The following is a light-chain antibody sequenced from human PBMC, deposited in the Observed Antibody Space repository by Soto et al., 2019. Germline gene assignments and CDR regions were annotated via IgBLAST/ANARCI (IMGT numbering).Light chain of an antibody. V-gene: IGLV2-14*01. CDR2: EVS. J-gene: IGLJ3*02. CDR3: SSYTSSSTGV. CDR1: SSDVGGYNY. Sequence: QSALTQPPSVSGSPGQSITISCTGTSSDVGGYNYVSWYQQHPGKVPKVMIFEVSNRPSGISHRFSGSKSGNTASLTISGLQAEDEADYYCSSYTSSSTGVFGGGTKLTVL.